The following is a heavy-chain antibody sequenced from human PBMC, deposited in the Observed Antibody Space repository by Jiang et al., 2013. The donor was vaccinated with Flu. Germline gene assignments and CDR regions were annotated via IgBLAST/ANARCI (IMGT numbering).Heavy chain of an antibody. Sequence: VSGDSITSSNWWTWVRQPPGKGLEWIGEIFHSGSTNHNPSLKSRLTISLDKSKNQFSLKLSSVTAADTAVCYCVRTGSSGYLWDYWGQGTLVTVSS. CDR3: VRTGSSGYLWDY. CDR2: IFHSGST. J-gene: IGHJ4*02. CDR1: GDSITSSNW. V-gene: IGHV4-4*02. D-gene: IGHD3-22*01.